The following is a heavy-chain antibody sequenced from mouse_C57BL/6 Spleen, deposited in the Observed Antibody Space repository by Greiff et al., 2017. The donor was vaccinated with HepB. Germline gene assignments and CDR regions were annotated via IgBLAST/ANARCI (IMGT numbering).Heavy chain of an antibody. CDR2: IYPGDGDT. V-gene: IGHV1-82*01. CDR1: GYAFSSSW. CDR3: ARSDFTTVVEGYFDV. D-gene: IGHD1-1*01. Sequence: QVQLKQSGPELVKPGASVKISCKASGYAFSSSWMNWVKQRPGKGLEWIGRIYPGDGDTNYNGKFKGKATLTADKSSSTAYMQLSSLTSEDSAVYFCARSDFTTVVEGYFDVWGTGTTVTVSS. J-gene: IGHJ1*03.